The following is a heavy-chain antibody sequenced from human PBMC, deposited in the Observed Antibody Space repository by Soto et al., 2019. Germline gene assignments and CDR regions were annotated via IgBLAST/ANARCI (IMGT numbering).Heavy chain of an antibody. CDR3: ARDVGATGD. CDR1: GYTFTSYA. Sequence: QVQLVQSGAEVKKPGASVKVSCKASGYTFTSYAISWVRQAPGQGLEWMGWINAGNGNTKYSQKFQGRVTITRDTSARTAYMELSSLRSEDTAVYYGARDVGATGDWGQGTLVTVSS. J-gene: IGHJ4*02. D-gene: IGHD1-26*01. V-gene: IGHV1-18*01. CDR2: INAGNGNT.